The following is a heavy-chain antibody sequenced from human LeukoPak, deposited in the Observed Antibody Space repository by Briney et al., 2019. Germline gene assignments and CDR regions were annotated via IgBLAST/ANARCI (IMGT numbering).Heavy chain of an antibody. D-gene: IGHD3-10*01. CDR2: ISAYDVNT. CDR3: ARGGGFGDYFYYGMDV. Sequence: GASVTVSCKTSGYTFITYGISWVRQAPGQGLEWMGWISAYDVNTKYSQKFQGRVTMTKDTSTSTAFMELRSLRYDDTAVYYCARGGGFGDYFYYGMDVWGQGTTVTVSS. J-gene: IGHJ6*02. CDR1: GYTFITYG. V-gene: IGHV1-18*01.